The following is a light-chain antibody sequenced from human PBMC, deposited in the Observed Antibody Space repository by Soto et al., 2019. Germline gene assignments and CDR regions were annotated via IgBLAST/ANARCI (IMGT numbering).Light chain of an antibody. J-gene: IGKJ1*01. CDR1: QDIRSD. V-gene: IGKV1-6*02. Sequence: AIQMTQSPSSLSAFVGDAVTITCRASQDIRSDLAWYQQKPGKAPKLLMYGASALQSGVPSRFSGSGSGTDFTLTISSLQPEDFATYYCLQDYNYPRTFGQGTKLEIK. CDR2: GAS. CDR3: LQDYNYPRT.